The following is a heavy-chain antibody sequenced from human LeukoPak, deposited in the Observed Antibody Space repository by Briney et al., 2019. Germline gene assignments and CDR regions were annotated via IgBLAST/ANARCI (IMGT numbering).Heavy chain of an antibody. CDR2: ISGSGGST. D-gene: IGHD5-18*01. V-gene: IGHV3-23*01. J-gene: IGHJ6*02. Sequence: PGGSLRLSCAASGFTFSSYAMSWVRQAPGKGLEWVSAISGSGGSTYYADSVKGRFTISRDNSKNTLYLQMNSLRAEDTAVYYCAKDQLPRGIQLWLSADYYYYGMDVWGQGTTVTVSS. CDR3: AKDQLPRGIQLWLSADYYYYGMDV. CDR1: GFTFSSYA.